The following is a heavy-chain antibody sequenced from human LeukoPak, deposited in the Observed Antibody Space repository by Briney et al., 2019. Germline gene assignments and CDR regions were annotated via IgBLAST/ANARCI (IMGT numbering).Heavy chain of an antibody. CDR1: GGSISSSNW. CDR3: ARTSGSGSYYRRNLFDP. Sequence: PSETLSLTCAVSGGSISSSNWWSWVRQPPGKGLEWIGEIYHSGSTNYNPSLKSRVTISVDTSKNQFSLKLSSVTAADTAVYYCARTSGSGSYYRRNLFDPWGQGTLVTVSS. CDR2: IYHSGST. D-gene: IGHD1-26*01. J-gene: IGHJ5*02. V-gene: IGHV4-4*02.